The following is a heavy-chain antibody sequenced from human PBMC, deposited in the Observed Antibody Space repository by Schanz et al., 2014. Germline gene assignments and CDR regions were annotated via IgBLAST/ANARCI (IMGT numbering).Heavy chain of an antibody. J-gene: IGHJ4*02. D-gene: IGHD3-9*01. Sequence: QVQLVQSGAEVKKPGASVRLSCEASGYTFTSYDINWVRQAPGQGLEWMGWMNPNSGNTGYAQKFQGRVTMTRHTSISTAYMELSSLRSEDTAVYFCARGPSTGAFDIWGQGTPVTVSS. V-gene: IGHV1-8*02. CDR3: ARGPSTGAFDI. CDR2: MNPNSGNT. CDR1: GYTFTSYD.